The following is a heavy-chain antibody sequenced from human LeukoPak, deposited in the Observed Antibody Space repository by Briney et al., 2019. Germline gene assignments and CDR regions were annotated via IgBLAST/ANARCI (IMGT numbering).Heavy chain of an antibody. CDR3: ASSRRVPGVSIGYFDS. Sequence: PSETLSLTCSVSGDSISYFYWSWIRQAAGKGLEWIGRIYNSGSTDCNASLKSRVTMSVDTSKNKFSLKLRSVTAADTAVYYCASSRRVPGVSIGYFDSWGQGTLVTVSS. D-gene: IGHD3-10*01. CDR2: IYNSGST. CDR1: GDSISYFY. J-gene: IGHJ4*02. V-gene: IGHV4-4*07.